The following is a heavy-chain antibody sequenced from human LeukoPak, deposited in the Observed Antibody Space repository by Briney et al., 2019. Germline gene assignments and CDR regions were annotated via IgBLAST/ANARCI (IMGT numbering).Heavy chain of an antibody. D-gene: IGHD6-19*01. J-gene: IGHJ4*02. V-gene: IGHV1-46*01. CDR3: AREGWLGYSSGWYEKYYFDY. Sequence: GASVKVSCKASGYTFTSYYMHWVRQAPGQGLEWMGIINPSGGSTSYAQKFQGRVTMTRDTSTSTVYMELSSLRSEDTAVYYCAREGWLGYSSGWYEKYYFDYWGQETLVTVSS. CDR1: GYTFTSYY. CDR2: INPSGGST.